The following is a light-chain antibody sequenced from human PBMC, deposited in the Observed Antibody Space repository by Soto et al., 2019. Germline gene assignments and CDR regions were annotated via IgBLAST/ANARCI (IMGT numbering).Light chain of an antibody. Sequence: QSALTQPASVSGSPGQSITISCTGTSSDIDDYNYVSWYQQHPGKAPKLMVYDVSYRPSGVSNRFSGSKSGSTASLTISGRQAEDEADYDCGLYTSSSTVVFGGGTQLTVL. V-gene: IGLV2-14*01. J-gene: IGLJ2*01. CDR1: SSDIDDYNY. CDR2: DVS. CDR3: GLYTSSSTVV.